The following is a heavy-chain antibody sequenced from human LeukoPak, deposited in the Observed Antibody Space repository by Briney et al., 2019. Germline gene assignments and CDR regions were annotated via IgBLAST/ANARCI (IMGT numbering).Heavy chain of an antibody. Sequence: PGGSLRLSCAASGFTFSSYAMHWVRQAPGKGLEWVAVISYDGSNKYYADSVKGRFTLSRDNSKNTLYLQMNSLRAEDTAVYYCARAPSVDILTGYDYYYYMDVWGKGTTVTVSS. CDR2: ISYDGSNK. J-gene: IGHJ6*03. V-gene: IGHV3-30-3*01. CDR3: ARAPSVDILTGYDYYYYMDV. CDR1: GFTFSSYA. D-gene: IGHD3-9*01.